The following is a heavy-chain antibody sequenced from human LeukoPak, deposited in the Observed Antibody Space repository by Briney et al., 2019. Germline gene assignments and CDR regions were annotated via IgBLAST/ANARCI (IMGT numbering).Heavy chain of an antibody. Sequence: SETLSLTCTLSGGSISTYYWSWIRQPPGKGLEWIGYIYHSGSTNYNPSLKSRVTISVDTSKNQFSLKLSSVTAADTAVYYCARHKSDYGDYHAHWGQGTLVTVSS. CDR3: ARHKSDYGDYHAH. CDR2: IYHSGST. D-gene: IGHD4-17*01. V-gene: IGHV4-59*08. CDR1: GGSISTYY. J-gene: IGHJ4*02.